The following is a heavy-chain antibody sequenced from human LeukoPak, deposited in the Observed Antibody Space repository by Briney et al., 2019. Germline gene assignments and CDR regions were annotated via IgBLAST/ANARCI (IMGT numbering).Heavy chain of an antibody. CDR1: RGSLTSYY. CDR3: ATGSRTGTTSAPSYFDY. CDR2: IYNSGST. V-gene: IGHV4-4*07. D-gene: IGHD1-1*01. J-gene: IGHJ4*02. Sequence: SETLSLTCTVSRGSLTSYYWSWIRQPAGKGLEWIGRIYNSGSTNYNPSLKSRVTMSADTSKNQFSRKVSSVTAAETAVYYCATGSRTGTTSAPSYFDYWGQGTLVTVSS.